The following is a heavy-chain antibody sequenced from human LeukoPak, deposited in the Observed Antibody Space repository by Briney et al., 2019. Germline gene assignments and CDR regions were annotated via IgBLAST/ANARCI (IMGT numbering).Heavy chain of an antibody. V-gene: IGHV4-61*02. CDR2: IYTSGST. D-gene: IGHD2-15*01. J-gene: IGHJ5*02. CDR1: GGSISSGSYY. Sequence: SETLSLTCTVSGGSISSGSYYWSWIRQPAGKGLEWIGRIYTSGSTNYNPSLKSRVTISVDTSKNQFSLKLSSVTAADTAVYYCARDRRPWSGFDPWGQGTLVTVSS. CDR3: ARDRRPWSGFDP.